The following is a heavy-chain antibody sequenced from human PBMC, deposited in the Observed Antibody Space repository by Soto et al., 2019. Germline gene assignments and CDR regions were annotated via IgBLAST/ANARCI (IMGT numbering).Heavy chain of an antibody. Sequence: QLQLQESGPGLVKPSETLSLTCTVSGGSISSSSYYWGWIRQPPGKGLEWIGSIYYSGSTYYNPSLKSRVTISVDTSKTQFSLKLSSVTAADTAVYYCARPLSPVARYWYFDLWGRGTLVTVSS. CDR1: GGSISSSSYY. CDR2: IYYSGST. CDR3: ARPLSPVARYWYFDL. D-gene: IGHD6-19*01. J-gene: IGHJ2*01. V-gene: IGHV4-39*01.